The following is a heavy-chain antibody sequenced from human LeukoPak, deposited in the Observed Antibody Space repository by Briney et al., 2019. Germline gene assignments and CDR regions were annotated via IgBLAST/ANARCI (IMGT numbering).Heavy chain of an antibody. J-gene: IGHJ5*02. D-gene: IGHD2-2*02. CDR3: ARRRPIRPALNNWFDP. Sequence: GASVTLSFTASGYTFTIYAMNWVRQAPGQGKGWMGWINTNTGNPTYAQGFTGRFVFSLDTSVSTAYLQISSLKAEDTAVYYCARRRPIRPALNNWFDPWGQGTLVTVSS. V-gene: IGHV7-4-1*02. CDR2: INTNTGNP. CDR1: GYTFTIYA.